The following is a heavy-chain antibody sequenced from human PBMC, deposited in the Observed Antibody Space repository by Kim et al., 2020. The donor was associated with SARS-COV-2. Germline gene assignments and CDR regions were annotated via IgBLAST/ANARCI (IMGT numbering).Heavy chain of an antibody. D-gene: IGHD2-21*01. V-gene: IGHV1-46*01. Sequence: YEQKFQGRVTMTRDTSTSPFYMELSSLRSEDTALYYCASSGDVDHWGQGTLVTVSS. J-gene: IGHJ4*02. CDR3: ASSGDVDH.